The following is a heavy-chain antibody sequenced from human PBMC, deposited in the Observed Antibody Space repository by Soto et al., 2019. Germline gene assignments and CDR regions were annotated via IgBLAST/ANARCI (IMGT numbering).Heavy chain of an antibody. CDR3: ARGGRVFGNYYYGMDV. J-gene: IGHJ6*02. CDR1: GGSFSGYY. D-gene: IGHD3-3*01. CDR2: INHSGST. Sequence: PSETLSLTCAGYGGSFSGYYWSWIRQPPGKGLEWSGEINHSGSTNYNPSLKSRVTISVDTSKKQFSLKLSSVIAADTAVYYCARGGRVFGNYYYGMDVWGQGTTVTVSS. V-gene: IGHV4-34*01.